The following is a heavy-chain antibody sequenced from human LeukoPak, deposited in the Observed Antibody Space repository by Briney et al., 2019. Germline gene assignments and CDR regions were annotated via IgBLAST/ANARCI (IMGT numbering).Heavy chain of an antibody. D-gene: IGHD2-15*01. J-gene: IGHJ3*02. CDR3: ARELWCSGGNCYLNAFDM. CDR2: ISPLNGKT. Sequence: ASVKGSCKISGYIFTSDGIIWVRQAPGKRLEWMAYISPLNGKTRFAQKIQGRVTLTTDTSTSTAYMELKSLRYDDTAVYFCARELWCSGGNCYLNAFDMWGQGTMVTVSS. V-gene: IGHV1-18*01. CDR1: GYIFTSDG.